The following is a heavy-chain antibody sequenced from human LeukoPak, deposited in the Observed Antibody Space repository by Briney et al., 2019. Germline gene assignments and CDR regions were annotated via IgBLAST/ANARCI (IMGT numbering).Heavy chain of an antibody. CDR2: ISYDGSNK. CDR3: ATTRRMLVVAATPLDY. D-gene: IGHD2-15*01. J-gene: IGHJ4*02. CDR1: GFTFSSYG. V-gene: IGHV3-30*03. Sequence: PGRSLRLSCAASGFTFSSYGMHWVRQAPGKGLEWVAVISYDGSNKYYADSVKGRFTISRDNSKNTLYLQMNSLRAEDTAVYHCATTRRMLVVAATPLDYWGQGTLVTVSS.